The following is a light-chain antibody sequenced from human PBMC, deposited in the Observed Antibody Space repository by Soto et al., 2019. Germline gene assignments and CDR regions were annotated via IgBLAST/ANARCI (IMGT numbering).Light chain of an antibody. CDR3: SSYTSSSTLVL. J-gene: IGLJ2*01. V-gene: IGLV2-14*01. CDR2: DVS. Sequence: QSVLTQPASVSGSPGQSITISCTGTSSDVGGYNYVSWYQQHPGKAPKLMIYDVSNRPSGVSNRFSGSKSGNTASLTISGLRAEDEGDYYCSSYTSSSTLVLFGGGTKLTVL. CDR1: SSDVGGYNY.